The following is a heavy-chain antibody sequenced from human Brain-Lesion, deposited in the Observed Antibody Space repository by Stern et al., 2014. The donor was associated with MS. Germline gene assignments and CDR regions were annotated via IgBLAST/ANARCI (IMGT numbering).Heavy chain of an antibody. CDR3: ARRGDSSSSGFDY. V-gene: IGHV5-51*01. D-gene: IGHD6-6*01. CDR2: IWPGGCDT. Sequence: EVQLVESGADAKKPGGSLKISCEGSGYRFTSNWIGWVRQIPGKGLEWMAIIWPGGCDTRYGPSLQGQVTIAADKSISTAYLQWSSLQASDTAMYYCARRGDSSSSGFDYWGQGTLVIVSS. CDR1: GYRFTSNW. J-gene: IGHJ4*02.